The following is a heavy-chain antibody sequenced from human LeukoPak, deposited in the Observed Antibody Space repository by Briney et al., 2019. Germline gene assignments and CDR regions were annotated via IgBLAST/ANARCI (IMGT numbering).Heavy chain of an antibody. CDR3: AAQYQLPSNAFDI. CDR1: GFTFSSYA. CDR2: ISASGGST. D-gene: IGHD2-2*01. J-gene: IGHJ3*02. Sequence: PGGSLRLSCAASGFTFSSYAMSWVRQAPGKGLEWVSGISASGGSTHYADSVKGRFTISRDNSKKTLYLQMNSLRAEDTAVYYCAAQYQLPSNAFDIWGQGTMVTVSS. V-gene: IGHV3-23*01.